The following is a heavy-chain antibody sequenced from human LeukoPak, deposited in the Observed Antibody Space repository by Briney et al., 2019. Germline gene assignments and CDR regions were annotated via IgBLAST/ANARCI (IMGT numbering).Heavy chain of an antibody. Sequence: SETLSLTCTVSGGSISSYYWSRIRQPPGKGLEWIGYIYYSGSTNYNPSLKSRVTISVDTSKNQFSLKLSSVTAADTAVYYCAREIRGTFDIWGQGTMVTVSS. V-gene: IGHV4-59*12. CDR3: AREIRGTFDI. CDR2: IYYSGST. CDR1: GGSISSYY. D-gene: IGHD5-12*01. J-gene: IGHJ3*02.